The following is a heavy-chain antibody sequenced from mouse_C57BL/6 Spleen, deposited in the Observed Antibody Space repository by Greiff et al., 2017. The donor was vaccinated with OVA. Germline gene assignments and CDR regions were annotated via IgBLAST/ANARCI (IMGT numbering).Heavy chain of an antibody. CDR3: ARDLLLRYFDV. CDR2: IDPNSGGT. J-gene: IGHJ1*03. Sequence: VKQRPGRGLEWIGRIDPNSGGTKYNEKFKSKATLTVDKPSSTAYMQLSSLTSEDSAVYYCARDLLLRYFDVWGTGTTVTVSS. V-gene: IGHV1-72*01. D-gene: IGHD1-1*01.